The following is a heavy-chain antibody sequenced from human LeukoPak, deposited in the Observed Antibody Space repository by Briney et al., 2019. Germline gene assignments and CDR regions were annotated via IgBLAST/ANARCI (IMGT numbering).Heavy chain of an antibody. CDR3: ARDGVATSDFDY. Sequence: ASVKVSCKASGYIFTGYYMHWVRQAPGQGLEWMGWINPNSGGTNYAQKFQGRVTMTRDTSISTAYMKLSRLRSDDTAVYYCARDGVATSDFDYWGQGTLVTVSS. J-gene: IGHJ4*02. CDR2: INPNSGGT. D-gene: IGHD5-12*01. V-gene: IGHV1-2*02. CDR1: GYIFTGYY.